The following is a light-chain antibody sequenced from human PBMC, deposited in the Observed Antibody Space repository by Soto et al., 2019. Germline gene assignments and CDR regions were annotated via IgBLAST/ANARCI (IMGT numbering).Light chain of an antibody. V-gene: IGKV3-15*01. Sequence: EILMTQSPATLSVSPGERATLSCRASQTVRSNLAWYQQKPGQAPRLLIYGTSTRATGIPARFSASGSGTEFTLAITSLQSEDSAVYYCQQYHNWPQTFGQGTKLEIK. CDR3: QQYHNWPQT. CDR1: QTVRSN. CDR2: GTS. J-gene: IGKJ2*01.